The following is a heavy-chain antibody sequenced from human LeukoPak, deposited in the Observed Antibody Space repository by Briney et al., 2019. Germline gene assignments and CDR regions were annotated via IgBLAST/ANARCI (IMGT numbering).Heavy chain of an antibody. CDR1: GGTFSSYA. CDR2: IIPILGIA. Sequence: SVKVSCKASGGTFSSYAISWVRQAPGQGLEWMGRIIPILGIANYAQKFQGRVTITADKSASTAYMELSSLRSEDTAVYYCARDRRDGYNSLIDYWGQGTLVTVSS. V-gene: IGHV1-69*04. CDR3: ARDRRDGYNSLIDY. D-gene: IGHD5-24*01. J-gene: IGHJ4*02.